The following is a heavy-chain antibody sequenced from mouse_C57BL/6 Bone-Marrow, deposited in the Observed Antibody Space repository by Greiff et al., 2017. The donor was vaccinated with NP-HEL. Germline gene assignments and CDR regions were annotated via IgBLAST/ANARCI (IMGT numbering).Heavy chain of an antibody. CDR1: GYTFTSYW. CDR3: AINYYGSSYGAMDY. CDR2: IHPSDSDT. V-gene: IGHV1-74*01. J-gene: IGHJ4*01. D-gene: IGHD1-1*01. Sequence: QVQLQQPGAELVKPGASVKVSCKASGYTFTSYWMHWVKQRPGQGLEWIGRIHPSDSDTNYNQKFKGKATLTVEKSSSTAYMQLSSLTSEDSAVYYCAINYYGSSYGAMDYWGQGTSVTVSS.